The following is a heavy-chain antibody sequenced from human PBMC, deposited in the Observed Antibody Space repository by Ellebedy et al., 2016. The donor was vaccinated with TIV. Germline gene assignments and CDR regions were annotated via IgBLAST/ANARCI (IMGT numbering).Heavy chain of an antibody. CDR1: GFTFSDYY. CDR3: ARAGRDYYDSSGYYYVLFDY. J-gene: IGHJ4*02. D-gene: IGHD3-22*01. Sequence: GGSLRLSCAASGFTFSDYYMSWIRQAPGKGLEWVSYISSSSSYTNYADSVKGRFTISRDNAKNSLYLQMNSLRSEDTAVYYCARAGRDYYDSSGYYYVLFDYWGQGTLVTVSS. V-gene: IGHV3-11*05. CDR2: ISSSSSYT.